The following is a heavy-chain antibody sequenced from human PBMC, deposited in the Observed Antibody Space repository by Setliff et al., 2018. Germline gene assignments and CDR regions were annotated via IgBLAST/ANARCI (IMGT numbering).Heavy chain of an antibody. CDR2: ICHSGST. CDR1: GGSISSRSYC. CDR3: ARQAHDLKGGTTLFYWFDP. Sequence: SETLSLTCTVSGGSISSRSYCWGWIRQPPGKGLEWIGSICHSGSTHYNPSLKSRVTISVDTSKNEFSLKVSSVTAADTAVYYCARQAHDLKGGTTLFYWFDPWGQGTLVTVSS. V-gene: IGHV4-39*01. J-gene: IGHJ5*02. D-gene: IGHD1-26*01.